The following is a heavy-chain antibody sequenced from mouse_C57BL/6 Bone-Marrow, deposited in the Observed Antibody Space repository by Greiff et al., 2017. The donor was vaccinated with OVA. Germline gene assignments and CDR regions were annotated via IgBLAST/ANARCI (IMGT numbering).Heavy chain of an antibody. CDR2: IYPRSGNT. Sequence: QVQLKESGAELARPGASVKLSCKASGYTFTSYGISWVKQRTGQGLEWIGEIYPRSGNTYYNEKFKGKATLTADKSSSTAYMELRSLTSEDSAVYFCARGFYYYGSSSWFAYWGQGTLVTVSA. V-gene: IGHV1-81*01. J-gene: IGHJ3*01. CDR1: GYTFTSYG. CDR3: ARGFYYYGSSSWFAY. D-gene: IGHD1-1*01.